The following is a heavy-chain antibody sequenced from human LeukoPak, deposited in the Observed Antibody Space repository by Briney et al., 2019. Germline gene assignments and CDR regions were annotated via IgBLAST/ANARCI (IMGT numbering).Heavy chain of an antibody. V-gene: IGHV1-18*01. CDR3: ARDLDCSGGSCYTLPDY. CDR1: GYTCTSYG. D-gene: IGHD2-15*01. CDR2: ISAYNGNT. Sequence: ASVKVSCKASGYTCTSYGISWVRQAPGQGLEWMGWISAYNGNTNYAQKLQGRVTMTTDTSTSTAYMELRSLRSDDTAVYYCARDLDCSGGSCYTLPDYWGQGTLVTVSS. J-gene: IGHJ4*02.